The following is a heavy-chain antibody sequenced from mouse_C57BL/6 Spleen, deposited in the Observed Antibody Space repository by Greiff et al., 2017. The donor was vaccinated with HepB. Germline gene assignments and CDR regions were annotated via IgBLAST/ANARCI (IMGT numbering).Heavy chain of an antibody. D-gene: IGHD2-3*01. CDR2: ISSGGDYI. J-gene: IGHJ3*01. Sequence: EVQGVESGEGLVKPGGSLKLSCAASGFTFSSYAMSWVRQTPEKRLEWVAYISSGGDYIYYADTVKGRFTISRDNARNTLYLQMSSLKSEDTAMYYCTRDKGWLLPFAYWGQGTLVTVSA. CDR1: GFTFSSYA. V-gene: IGHV5-9-1*02. CDR3: TRDKGWLLPFAY.